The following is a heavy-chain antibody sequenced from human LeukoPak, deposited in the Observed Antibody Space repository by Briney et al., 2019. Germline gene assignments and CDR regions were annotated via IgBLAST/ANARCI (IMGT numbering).Heavy chain of an antibody. J-gene: IGHJ6*03. CDR2: INPDSGGT. CDR1: GYTFSGHY. Sequence: ASVKVSCKASGYTFSGHYMYWVRQAPGQGLEWMGWINPDSGGTNYPLKFQGRVTVTRDTSINTVYMELSRLTSDDTAVYYCARGASIRTNHYYMDVWGKGTTVTVS. D-gene: IGHD1-1*01. CDR3: ARGASIRTNHYYMDV. V-gene: IGHV1-2*02.